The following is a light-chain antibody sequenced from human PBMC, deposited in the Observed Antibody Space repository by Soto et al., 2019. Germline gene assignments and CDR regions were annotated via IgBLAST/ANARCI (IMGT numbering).Light chain of an antibody. Sequence: QSVLNQPASVSGSPGQSVTISCTATGRGIESYYLVSWYQQLPGTVPKLLIYEDNKRPSGLPNHFSGSRSGNTASLTISGLQYEEEAEYFCFSFKTTSTHVFGTGTKVTV. V-gene: IGLV2-23*01. J-gene: IGLJ1*01. CDR2: EDN. CDR3: FSFKTTSTHV. CDR1: GRGIESYYL.